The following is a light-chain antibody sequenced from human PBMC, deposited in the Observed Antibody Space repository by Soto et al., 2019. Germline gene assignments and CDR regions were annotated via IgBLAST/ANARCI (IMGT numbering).Light chain of an antibody. J-gene: IGKJ5*01. CDR1: ENINFY. CDR2: AAS. Sequence: DIQMTQSPASLSASVGDRVTITCRASENINFYLHWYQQKPGKAPKLLIYAASTLQSGVPSRFSGSGSGTDFTLTLNSLQPEDLATYYCQQSYFTSIIFGQGTRLEIK. V-gene: IGKV1-39*01. CDR3: QQSYFTSII.